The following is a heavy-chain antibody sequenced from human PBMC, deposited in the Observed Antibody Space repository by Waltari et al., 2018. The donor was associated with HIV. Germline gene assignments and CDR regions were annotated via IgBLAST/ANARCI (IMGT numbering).Heavy chain of an antibody. D-gene: IGHD5-18*01. V-gene: IGHV4-59*01. Sequence: QVQLQESRPGLVKPSETLSLTCPVSGDSTSTYYWPWNPQSPGKGLEWLGFIYHSGESNYNPSLKSRVTMSVDTSQTQFSLTLNAVTTADTAIYYCARGDAPMVHSPSDPFHFWGQGTLVAVSS. CDR2: IYHSGES. J-gene: IGHJ3*01. CDR3: ARGDAPMVHSPSDPFHF. CDR1: GDSTSTYY.